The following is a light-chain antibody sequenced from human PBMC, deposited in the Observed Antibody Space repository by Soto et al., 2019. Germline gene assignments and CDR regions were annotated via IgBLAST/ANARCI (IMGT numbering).Light chain of an antibody. Sequence: QSVLTQPASVSGSPGQSITISCTGTSSDVGGYNYVSWYQQHPGKVPKLMIYDVSSRPSGVSTRFSGSKSGNTASLTISGLQAEDEADYYCSSYTSSITYVFGTGT. CDR2: DVS. CDR1: SSDVGGYNY. J-gene: IGLJ1*01. V-gene: IGLV2-14*01. CDR3: SSYTSSITYV.